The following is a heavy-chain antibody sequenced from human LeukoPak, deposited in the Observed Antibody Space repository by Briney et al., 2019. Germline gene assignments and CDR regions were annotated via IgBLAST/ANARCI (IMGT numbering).Heavy chain of an antibody. Sequence: TSETLSLTCAVYGGSFSGYYWSWLRQPPGKGLEWIGEINHSGSTDYNPSLKSRVTISVDTSKNQFSLKLSSVTAADTAVYYCARVRSGLRGYSYGLNWFDPWGQGTLVTVSS. J-gene: IGHJ5*02. V-gene: IGHV4-34*01. CDR3: ARVRSGLRGYSYGLNWFDP. CDR1: GGSFSGYY. D-gene: IGHD5-18*01. CDR2: INHSGST.